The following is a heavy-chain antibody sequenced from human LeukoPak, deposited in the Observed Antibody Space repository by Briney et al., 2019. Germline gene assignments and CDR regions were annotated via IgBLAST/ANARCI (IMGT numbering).Heavy chain of an antibody. V-gene: IGHV3-23*01. J-gene: IGHJ4*02. CDR2: ITDDEDT. D-gene: IGHD1-1*01. CDR3: AKVDYWSPENYFDS. Sequence: GGSLRLSCVASGFPFRSYAMTWVRQTPGKGLESQSVITDDEDTYYADSVKGRFTISRDNSQNTVFLQMNSLRVEDTAVYYCAKVDYWSPENYFDSWGQGTLVTVSS. CDR1: GFPFRSYA.